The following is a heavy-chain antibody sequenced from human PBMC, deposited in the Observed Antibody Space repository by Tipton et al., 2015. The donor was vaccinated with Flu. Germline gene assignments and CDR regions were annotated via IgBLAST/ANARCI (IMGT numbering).Heavy chain of an antibody. CDR1: GFTFSSYA. J-gene: IGHJ3*02. Sequence: SLRLPCAASGFTFSSYAMNWVRQAPGKGLEWISYISSSSGLIYYADSVKGRFTISRDNAKNSLYLQMNNLRAEDTAVYYCARDSVLRPPNAFDIWGQGTMVTVSS. V-gene: IGHV3-48*03. D-gene: IGHD3-3*01. CDR3: ARDSVLRPPNAFDI. CDR2: ISSSSGLI.